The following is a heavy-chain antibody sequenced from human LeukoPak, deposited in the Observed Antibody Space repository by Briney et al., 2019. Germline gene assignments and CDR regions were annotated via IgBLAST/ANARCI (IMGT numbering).Heavy chain of an antibody. Sequence: GGSLRLSCAASGFSLSDYGMHWVRQAPGKGLEWVAFIRYDGSNKYYVDSVKGRFTISRDNSENTLYLQMNSLRAEDTAVYYCAKRVVIRSTDYYYYYIDVWGKGTTVTVSS. CDR3: AKRVVIRSTDYYYYYIDV. CDR1: GFSLSDYG. J-gene: IGHJ6*03. CDR2: IRYDGSNK. V-gene: IGHV3-30*02. D-gene: IGHD3-3*01.